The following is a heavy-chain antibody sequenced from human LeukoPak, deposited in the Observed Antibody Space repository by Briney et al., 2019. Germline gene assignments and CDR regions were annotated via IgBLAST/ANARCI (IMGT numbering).Heavy chain of an antibody. J-gene: IGHJ3*02. CDR2: ISGSAGST. V-gene: IGHV3-23*01. CDR1: GFTFSSYG. Sequence: GGSLRLSCAASGFTFSSYGLSWVRQAPGKGLEWVSAISGSAGSTYYADSVKGRFTISRDNSKNTLYLQMDTLRADDTAVYYCAKWPDYGDYVRGAFDMWGQGTMVTVSS. D-gene: IGHD4-17*01. CDR3: AKWPDYGDYVRGAFDM.